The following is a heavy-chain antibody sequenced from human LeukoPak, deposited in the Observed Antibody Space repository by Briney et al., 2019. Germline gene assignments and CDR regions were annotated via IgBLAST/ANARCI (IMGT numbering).Heavy chain of an antibody. CDR3: ARAGYSSSSWGVDY. CDR1: GFTFSSYA. J-gene: IGHJ4*02. Sequence: PGGSLRLSCAASGFTFSSYAMSWVRQAPGKGLEWVSTISGSGDSTYYADSVKGRFTISRDNSKNTLYLQMNSLRAEDTAVYYCARAGYSSSSWGVDYWGQGTPVTVSS. D-gene: IGHD6-6*01. CDR2: ISGSGDST. V-gene: IGHV3-23*01.